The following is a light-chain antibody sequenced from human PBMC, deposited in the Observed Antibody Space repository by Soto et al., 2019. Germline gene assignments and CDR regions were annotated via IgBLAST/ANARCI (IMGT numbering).Light chain of an antibody. V-gene: IGLV2-8*01. CDR3: SSYAGSNNFPYV. CDR1: SSDVGSFDY. J-gene: IGLJ1*01. CDR2: NVN. Sequence: QSALTQPPSVSGSPGQSVTISCTGTSSDVGSFDYVSWYQQHPGTVPKPKIYNVNIRPSGVPDRFSGSKSGNTASMTVSGLQAEDEADYYCSSYAGSNNFPYVFGTGTKVTVL.